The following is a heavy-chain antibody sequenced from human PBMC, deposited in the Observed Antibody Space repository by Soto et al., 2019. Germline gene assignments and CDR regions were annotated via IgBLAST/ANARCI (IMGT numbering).Heavy chain of an antibody. D-gene: IGHD3-22*01. Sequence: SVTMSLTCTVSGAYITQYSWNWISQSIGKGLEWIVSVSSTGSTVYNPSLTSRVTVSLDTSKNQFSLDLSSVTAADTAVYYCARPDSSGYFPDYWGQGALVTVSS. V-gene: IGHV4-4*08. CDR1: GAYITQYS. J-gene: IGHJ4*02. CDR3: ARPDSSGYFPDY. CDR2: VSSTGST.